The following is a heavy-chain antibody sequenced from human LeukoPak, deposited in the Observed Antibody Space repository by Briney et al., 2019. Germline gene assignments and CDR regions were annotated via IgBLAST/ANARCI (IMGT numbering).Heavy chain of an antibody. CDR1: GFTFDDYA. V-gene: IGHV3-9*01. Sequence: PSGGSLRLSCAASGFTFDDYAMHWVRHAPGKGLEWVSGISWNSGSIGYADSVKGRFTISRDNAKNSLYLQMNSLRAEDTALYYCAKSGSSSGWYSPATYWGQGTLVTVSS. CDR2: ISWNSGSI. J-gene: IGHJ4*02. CDR3: AKSGSSSGWYSPATY. D-gene: IGHD6-19*01.